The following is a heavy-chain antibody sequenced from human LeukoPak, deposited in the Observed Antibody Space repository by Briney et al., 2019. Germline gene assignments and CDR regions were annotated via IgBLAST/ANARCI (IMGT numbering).Heavy chain of an antibody. V-gene: IGHV3-23*01. CDR1: GFTFSSYA. CDR2: ISNGGEFT. J-gene: IGHJ3*01. D-gene: IGHD1-26*01. CDR3: AKHGGLWELGTFDV. Sequence: GGSLRLSCAASGFTFSSYALSWVRQAPGKGLEWVSAISNGGEFTYYADSVKGQFTISRDTSKNTLYLQMNSLRAEDTAIYYCAKHGGLWELGTFDVWGQGTLVTVSS.